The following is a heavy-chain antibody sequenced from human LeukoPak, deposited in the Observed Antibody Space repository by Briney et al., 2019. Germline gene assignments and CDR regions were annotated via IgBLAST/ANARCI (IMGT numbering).Heavy chain of an antibody. CDR2: IFHTGRT. CDR3: ARLAGGNVAVSGAFDY. CDR1: GGSISSNDW. D-gene: IGHD6-19*01. J-gene: IGHJ4*02. V-gene: IGHV4-4*02. Sequence: PSGTLSLTCAVSGGSISSNDWWSWVRQPPGKGLEWVGEIFHTGRTNYNPSLKSRVTISVDKSKKQFSLKLNSVTAADTAVYYCARLAGGNVAVSGAFDYWGQGALVTVSS.